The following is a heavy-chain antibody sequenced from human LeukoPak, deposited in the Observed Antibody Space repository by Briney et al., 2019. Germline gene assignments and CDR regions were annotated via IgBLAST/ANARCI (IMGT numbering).Heavy chain of an antibody. CDR2: MNPNSGNT. J-gene: IGHJ4*02. CDR3: ARDLRGYCSGGSCYPASFDY. Sequence: ASVKVSCKASGYTFTSYDINWVRQATGQGLGWMGWMNPNSGNTGYAQKFQGRVTITRNTSISTAYMELSSLRSEDTAVYYCARDLRGYCSGGSCYPASFDYWGQGTLVTVSS. D-gene: IGHD2-15*01. CDR1: GYTFTSYD. V-gene: IGHV1-8*03.